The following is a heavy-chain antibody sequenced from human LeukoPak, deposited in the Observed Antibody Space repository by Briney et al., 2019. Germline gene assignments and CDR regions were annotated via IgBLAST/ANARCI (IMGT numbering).Heavy chain of an antibody. CDR2: IYYSGTT. J-gene: IGHJ3*02. D-gene: IGHD3-3*01. CDR3: ARHRYYDSWVHTGAFDI. CDR1: GDSITSRTYY. Sequence: SETLSLTCTVTGDSITSRTYYWAWIRQPAGQGLEWIGTIYYSGTTYYNPSLKSRVTISLDTSSKQLSLGLTSVIAMDTAIYYCARHRYYDSWVHTGAFDIWGHGTTVTVSS. V-gene: IGHV4-39*01.